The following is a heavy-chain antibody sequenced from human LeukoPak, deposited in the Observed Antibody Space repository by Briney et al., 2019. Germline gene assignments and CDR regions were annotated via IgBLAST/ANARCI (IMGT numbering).Heavy chain of an antibody. CDR3: AKDGVDIVVVPAAKPYYYYYYMDV. Sequence: GGSLRLSCAASGFTFSSYAMSWVRQAPGKGLEWVSAIRGSGGSTYYADSVKGRFTISRDNSKNTLYLQMNSLRAEDTAVYYCAKDGVDIVVVPAAKPYYYYYYMDVWGKGTTVTVSS. J-gene: IGHJ6*03. CDR1: GFTFSSYA. V-gene: IGHV3-23*01. CDR2: IRGSGGST. D-gene: IGHD2-2*02.